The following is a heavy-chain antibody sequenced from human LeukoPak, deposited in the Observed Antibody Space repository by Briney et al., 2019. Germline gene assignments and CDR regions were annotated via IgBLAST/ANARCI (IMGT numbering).Heavy chain of an antibody. CDR2: IYHSGST. Sequence: TSETLSLTCTVSGYSISSGYYWGWIRQPPGKGLEWIGSIYHSGSTYYNPSLKSRVTISVDTSKNQFSLKLSSVTAADTAVYYCARVSVVVAAASIGFDYWGQGTLVTVSS. J-gene: IGHJ4*02. D-gene: IGHD2-15*01. V-gene: IGHV4-38-2*02. CDR3: ARVSVVVAAASIGFDY. CDR1: GYSISSGYY.